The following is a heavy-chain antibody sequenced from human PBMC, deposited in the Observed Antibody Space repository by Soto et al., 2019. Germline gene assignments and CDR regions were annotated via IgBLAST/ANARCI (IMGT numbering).Heavy chain of an antibody. Sequence: SETLSLTCTVSGGSISSGGYYWSWIRQHPGKGLEWIGYIYYSGSTYYNPSLKSRVTISVDTSKNQFSLKLSSVTAADTAVYYCARDSPAMALFDYWGQGTLVTVSS. CDR3: ARDSPAMALFDY. J-gene: IGHJ4*02. CDR2: IYYSGST. CDR1: GGSISSGGYY. D-gene: IGHD2-2*01. V-gene: IGHV4-31*03.